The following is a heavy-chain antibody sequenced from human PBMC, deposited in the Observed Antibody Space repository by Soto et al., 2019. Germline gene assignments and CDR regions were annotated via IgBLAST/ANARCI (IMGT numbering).Heavy chain of an antibody. CDR2: ISGSGGST. CDR1: GFTFSSYA. Sequence: EVQLLESGGGLVQPGGSLRLSCAASGFTFSSYAMSWVRQAPGKGLEWVSVISGSGGSTYYADSVKGRFTISRDNSKNPLYLQMNSLRADDAAVYYCARRTSGWYVDYWGQGELLSVSP. D-gene: IGHD6-19*01. J-gene: IGHJ4*02. V-gene: IGHV3-23*01. CDR3: ARRTSGWYVDY.